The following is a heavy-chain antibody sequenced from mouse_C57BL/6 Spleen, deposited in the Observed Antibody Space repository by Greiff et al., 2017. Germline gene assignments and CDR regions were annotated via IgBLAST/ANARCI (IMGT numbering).Heavy chain of an antibody. CDR1: GYTFTSYT. J-gene: IGHJ1*03. CDR3: ARRRGYDYDVGGYFDV. V-gene: IGHV1S26*01. D-gene: IGHD2-4*01. CDR2: INPSSGYT. Sequence: QVQLQQPGAELVKPGASVKLSCKASGYTFTSYTMHWVKQRPGQGLEWIGYINPSSGYTKYNQKFKDKATLTADKSSSTAYMQLSSLTSEDSAVYYCARRRGYDYDVGGYFDVWGTGTTVTVSS.